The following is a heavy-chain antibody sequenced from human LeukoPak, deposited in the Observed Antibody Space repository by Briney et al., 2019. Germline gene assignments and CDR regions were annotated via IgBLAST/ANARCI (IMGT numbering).Heavy chain of an antibody. D-gene: IGHD3-9*01. V-gene: IGHV3-66*01. CDR3: ARDMANPGAIRYFDFYGMDV. CDR1: GFTVSSSY. J-gene: IGHJ6*02. CDR2: IYSGGST. Sequence: GGSLRLSCAASGFTVSSSYMSWVRQAPGKGLEWVSVIYSGGSTYYADSVKGRFTLSRDNSKNTLYLQMNSLRAEDTAVYYCARDMANPGAIRYFDFYGMDVWGQGTTVTVSS.